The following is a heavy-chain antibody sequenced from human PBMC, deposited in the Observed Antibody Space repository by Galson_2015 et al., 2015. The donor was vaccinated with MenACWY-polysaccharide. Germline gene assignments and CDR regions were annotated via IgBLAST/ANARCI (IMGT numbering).Heavy chain of an antibody. V-gene: IGHV3-23*01. CDR1: GFTFSSHA. J-gene: IGHJ4*02. CDR3: AKGFSRSDYDLLDY. Sequence: SLRLSCAGSGFTFSSHAMNWVRQAPGKGLEWVSVISGSGGSTYYADSVEGLFTISRDNSKNMLYLQMNRLRVEDTAIYYCAKGFSRSDYDLLDYWGQGTLVTVSS. CDR2: ISGSGGST. D-gene: IGHD5-12*01.